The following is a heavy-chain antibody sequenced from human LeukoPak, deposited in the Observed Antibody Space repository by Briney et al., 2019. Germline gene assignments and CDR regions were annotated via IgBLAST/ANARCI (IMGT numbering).Heavy chain of an antibody. Sequence: ASVKVSCKASGYIFTDYYIHWVRQAPGQGHEWMGRINPSSGGTNFAQKFQARVTMTSDTSISTAYMEVSGLESDDTAVYYCARARYCYTTSCPLDYWGQGTLVTVSS. CDR3: ARARYCYTTSCPLDY. D-gene: IGHD2-2*01. V-gene: IGHV1-2*06. CDR2: INPSSGGT. CDR1: GYIFTDYY. J-gene: IGHJ4*02.